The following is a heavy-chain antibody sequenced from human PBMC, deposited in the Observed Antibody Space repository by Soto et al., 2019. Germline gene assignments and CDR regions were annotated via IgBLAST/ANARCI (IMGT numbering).Heavy chain of an antibody. CDR2: MSSSGNNI. V-gene: IGHV3-11*01. CDR3: ARVRFGQWGYAMDV. Sequence: QVHLVESGGGLVKPGGSLRLSCAASGITFSDCYMNWIRQAPGKGLEWVSYMSSSGNNINYAGSLRGRFTVSRDNAKNSLYLQMNSLSAEDTAIYYCARVRFGQWGYAMDVWGQGTTVTVSS. CDR1: GITFSDCY. J-gene: IGHJ6*02. D-gene: IGHD3-10*01.